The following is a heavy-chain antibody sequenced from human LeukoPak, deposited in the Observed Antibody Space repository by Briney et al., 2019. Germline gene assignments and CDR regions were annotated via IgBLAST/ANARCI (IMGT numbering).Heavy chain of an antibody. D-gene: IGHD1-26*01. CDR2: ISSSGSTI. V-gene: IGHV3-11*01. CDR1: GFTFSDYY. J-gene: IGHJ6*03. CDR3: ARKGSGSYYYYYMDV. Sequence: GGSLRLSCAASGFTFSDYYMSWIRQAPGKGLEGVSYISSSGSTIYYADSVKGRFTISRDNAKNSLYLQMNSLRAEDTAVYYCARKGSGSYYYYYMDVWGKGTTVTVSS.